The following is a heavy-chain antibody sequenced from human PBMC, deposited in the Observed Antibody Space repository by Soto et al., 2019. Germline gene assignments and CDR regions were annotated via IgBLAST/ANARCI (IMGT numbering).Heavy chain of an antibody. CDR2: IYYSGST. J-gene: IGHJ4*02. V-gene: IGHV4-30-4*01. Sequence: SETLSLTCTVSGGSISSGDYYWSWIRQPPGKGLEWIGYIYYSGSTYYNPSLKSRVTISVDTSKNQFSLKLSSVTAADTAVYYCARDQGGVSGYYIAYWGQGTLVTVSS. CDR3: ARDQGGVSGYYIAY. CDR1: GGSISSGDYY. D-gene: IGHD3-9*01.